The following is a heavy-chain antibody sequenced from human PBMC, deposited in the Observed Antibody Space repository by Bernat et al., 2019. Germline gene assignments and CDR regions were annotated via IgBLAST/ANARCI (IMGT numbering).Heavy chain of an antibody. CDR3: ARPGGYYDILTGYYGDWFDP. J-gene: IGHJ5*02. Sequence: QLQLQESGLGLVKPSETLSLTCTVSGGSISSSSYYWGWIRQPPGKGLEWIGSIYYSGSTYYNPSLKSRVTISVDTSKNQFSLKLSSVTAADTAVYYCARPGGYYDILTGYYGDWFDPWGQGTLVTVSS. D-gene: IGHD3-9*01. CDR1: GGSISSSSYY. CDR2: IYYSGST. V-gene: IGHV4-39*01.